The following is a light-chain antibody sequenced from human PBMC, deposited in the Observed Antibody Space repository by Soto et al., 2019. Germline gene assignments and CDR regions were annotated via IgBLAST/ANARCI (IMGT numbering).Light chain of an antibody. Sequence: EIVLTQSPGTLSLSPGERATLSCRASQSVSSIYLAWYQQKPGQSPRLLIYRASSRATGIPDRFSSSGSGTDFTLTISRLEPEYFAVYYCQQYGGSPPYTFGQGTKLEIK. CDR2: RAS. CDR3: QQYGGSPPYT. J-gene: IGKJ2*01. CDR1: QSVSSIY. V-gene: IGKV3-20*01.